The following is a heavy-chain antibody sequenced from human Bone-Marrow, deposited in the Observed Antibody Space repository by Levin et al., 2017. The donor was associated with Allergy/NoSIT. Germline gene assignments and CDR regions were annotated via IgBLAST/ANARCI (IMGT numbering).Heavy chain of an antibody. V-gene: IGHV3-15*01. CDR3: ITDQAYYFGAGARADY. Sequence: PGGSLRLSCAASGFTFSQAWMSWVRQAPAKGLEWVGHIKSKKDGETTDYAAPVKGRFTISRDDSKNTLYLQMNSLKTEDTAVYYCITDQAYYFGAGARADYWGQGTLVTVSP. CDR1: GFTFSQAW. CDR2: IKSKKDGETT. D-gene: IGHD3-10*01. J-gene: IGHJ4*02.